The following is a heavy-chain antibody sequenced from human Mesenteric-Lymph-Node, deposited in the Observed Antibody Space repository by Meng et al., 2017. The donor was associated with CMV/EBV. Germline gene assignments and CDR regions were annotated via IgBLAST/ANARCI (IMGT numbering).Heavy chain of an antibody. V-gene: IGHV4-34*01. D-gene: IGHD1-26*01. Sequence: GESFGDNYWSWDRQTPGEGLEWIGEVKQSGRTNYNPSLKSRVTLSMDTSKNRFSMSLNSVTAADAAVYYCARTPRWELLGAFYFDLWGQGTLVTVSS. J-gene: IGHJ4*02. CDR2: VKQSGRT. CDR1: GESFGDNY. CDR3: ARTPRWELLGAFYFDL.